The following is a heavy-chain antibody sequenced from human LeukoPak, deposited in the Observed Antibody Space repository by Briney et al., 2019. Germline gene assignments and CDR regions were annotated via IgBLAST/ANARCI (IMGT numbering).Heavy chain of an antibody. V-gene: IGHV3-74*01. D-gene: IGHD3-22*01. Sequence: GGSLRLSCGASGFTFSSYWMHWVRQAPGKGLVWVSRIKSDGSRTDYADSVKGRFIISRDNAKNTLYLQMSSLRVEDTAVYYCARDSYYYDDRGSHYYGIDVWGHGTPVTVSS. CDR3: ARDSYYYDDRGSHYYGIDV. CDR1: GFTFSSYW. J-gene: IGHJ6*02. CDR2: IKSDGSRT.